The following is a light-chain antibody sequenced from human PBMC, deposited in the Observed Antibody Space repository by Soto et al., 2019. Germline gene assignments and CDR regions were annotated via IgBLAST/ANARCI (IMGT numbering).Light chain of an antibody. CDR2: DAS. CDR1: QSISTW. J-gene: IGKJ1*01. CDR3: KQYTSYWT. V-gene: IGKV1-5*01. Sequence: DIQMTHSPSTVSASLGDRVTMTFRASQSISTWLAWYQQKPGKAPKLLIYDASSLESGVPSRFSGSGSGTEFTLTISSLQPDDFATYYCKQYTSYWTFGQGTKVDIK.